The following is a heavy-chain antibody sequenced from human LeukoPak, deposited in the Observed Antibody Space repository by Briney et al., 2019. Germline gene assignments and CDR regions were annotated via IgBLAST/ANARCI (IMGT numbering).Heavy chain of an antibody. CDR3: ARGPAYCSGGSCYETHYYFDY. V-gene: IGHV3-64*01. CDR2: ISSNGGGT. J-gene: IGHJ4*02. CDR1: GFTFSSYA. Sequence: GGSLRLSCAASGFTFSSYAMHWVRQAPGKGLEYVSAISSNGGGTYYANSVKGRFTISRDNSKNTLYLQMGSLRAEDMAVYYCARGPAYCSGGSCYETHYYFDYWGQGTLVTVSS. D-gene: IGHD2-15*01.